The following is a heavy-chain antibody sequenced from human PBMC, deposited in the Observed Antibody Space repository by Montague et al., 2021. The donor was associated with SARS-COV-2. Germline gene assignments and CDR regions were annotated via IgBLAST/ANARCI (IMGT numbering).Heavy chain of an antibody. CDR3: ARNFVVVSAMGGFHYHNMDV. Sequence: SLRLSCAASGFTFSSYAIHWVRQAPGKGLEWVAVISYDGSKKYYIDSVKGRFTISRDNSKNTLYLQMISLRAEDMAVYYCARNFVVVSAMGGFHYHNMDVWGQGTTVTVSS. D-gene: IGHD2-21*02. J-gene: IGHJ6*02. CDR2: ISYDGSKK. V-gene: IGHV3-30-3*01. CDR1: GFTFSSYA.